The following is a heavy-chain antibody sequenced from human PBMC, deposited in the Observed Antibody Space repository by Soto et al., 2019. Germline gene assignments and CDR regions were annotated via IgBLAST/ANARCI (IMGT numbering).Heavy chain of an antibody. D-gene: IGHD3-10*01. Sequence: PGESLRLSCEAAGFSLRNYAMTWIRQAPGKGLEWVSLISANDVGTYYAESVKTRFTISTDQSRNTVYLQMDSLRADDTAIYCCAKAKNDYKWDNRPPFDYWGQGTLVTVSS. CDR2: ISANDVGT. CDR1: GFSLRNYA. CDR3: AKAKNDYKWDNRPPFDY. J-gene: IGHJ4*02. V-gene: IGHV3-23*01.